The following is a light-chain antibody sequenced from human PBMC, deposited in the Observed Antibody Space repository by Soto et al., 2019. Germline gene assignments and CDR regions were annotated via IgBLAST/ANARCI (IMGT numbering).Light chain of an antibody. CDR1: ISDVGGYNY. CDR2: DVS. Sequence: QSALTQPASVSGSPGQSITVSCTGAISDVGGYNYVSWYQHHPGKSPQLMIYDVSNRPSGVSNRFSGSKSGNTASLTISGLQAEDEADYYCSSYSTTSTLVFGTGTKVTAL. J-gene: IGLJ1*01. CDR3: SSYSTTSTLV. V-gene: IGLV2-14*03.